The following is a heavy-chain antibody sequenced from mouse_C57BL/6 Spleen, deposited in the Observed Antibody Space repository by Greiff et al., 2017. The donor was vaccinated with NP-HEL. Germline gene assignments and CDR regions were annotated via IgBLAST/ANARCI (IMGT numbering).Heavy chain of an antibody. V-gene: IGHV3-1*01. CDR2: ISYSGST. D-gene: IGHD1-1*01. Sequence: VQLKESGPGMVKPSQSLSLTCTVTGYSITSGYDWHWIRHFPGNKLEWMGYISYSGSTNYNPSLKSRISITHDTSKNHFFLKLNSVTTEDTATYYCARVGYYGSNAMDYWGQGTSVTVSS. J-gene: IGHJ4*01. CDR3: ARVGYYGSNAMDY. CDR1: GYSITSGYD.